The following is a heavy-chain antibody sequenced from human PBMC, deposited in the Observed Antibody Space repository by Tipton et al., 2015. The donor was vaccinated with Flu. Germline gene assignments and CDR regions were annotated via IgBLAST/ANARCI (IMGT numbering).Heavy chain of an antibody. CDR1: GGSISPYY. Sequence: TLSLTCTVSGGSISPYYWSWIRQPPGKGVEWIGYINFRGNTKYNPSLKSRVTISVDRSKNQLSLKLSSVTAADTAVYYCAKMVTDSYYGMDVWGQGTTVPVSS. CDR2: INFRGNT. J-gene: IGHJ6*02. D-gene: IGHD5-18*01. V-gene: IGHV4-59*01. CDR3: AKMVTDSYYGMDV.